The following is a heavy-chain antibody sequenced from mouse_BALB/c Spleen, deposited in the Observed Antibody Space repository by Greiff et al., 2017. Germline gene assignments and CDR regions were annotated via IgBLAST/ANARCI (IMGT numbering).Heavy chain of an antibody. CDR2: ISSGGSYT. V-gene: IGHV5-9-4*01. D-gene: IGHD1-1*01. Sequence: EVKVVESGGGLVKPGGSLKLSCAASGFTFSSYAMSWVRQSPEKRLEWVAEISSGGSYTYYPDTVTGRFTISRDNAKNTLYLEMSSLRSEDTAMYYCARGDYYGTYFDYWGQGTTLTVSS. J-gene: IGHJ2*01. CDR3: ARGDYYGTYFDY. CDR1: GFTFSSYA.